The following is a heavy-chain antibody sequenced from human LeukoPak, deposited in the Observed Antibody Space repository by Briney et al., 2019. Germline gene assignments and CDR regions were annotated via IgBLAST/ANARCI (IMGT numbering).Heavy chain of an antibody. D-gene: IGHD2-15*01. Sequence: GGSLRLSCAGSGFTFSTYAMSWVRQAPGKGLEWVAGISGDAGSSYYADSVRGRFTVSRDNSKNTLYLQMGSLRAEDTAVYYCAKHSGGTCYFGMDVWGQGTTVTVAS. V-gene: IGHV3-23*01. CDR3: AKHSGGTCYFGMDV. CDR2: ISGDAGSS. J-gene: IGHJ6*02. CDR1: GFTFSTYA.